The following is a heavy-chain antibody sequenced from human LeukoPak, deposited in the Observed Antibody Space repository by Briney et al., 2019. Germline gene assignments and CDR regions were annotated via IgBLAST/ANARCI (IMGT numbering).Heavy chain of an antibody. CDR3: ARERAAVIGYFDY. J-gene: IGHJ4*02. CDR1: GYTFTGYY. Sequence: ASVKVSCKASGYTFTGYYLHWVRQAPGQGLEWMGWISAYNGNTNYAQKLQGRVTMTTDTSTSTAYMELRSLRSDDTAVYYCARERAAVIGYFDYWGQGTLVTVSS. V-gene: IGHV1-18*04. CDR2: ISAYNGNT. D-gene: IGHD4-11*01.